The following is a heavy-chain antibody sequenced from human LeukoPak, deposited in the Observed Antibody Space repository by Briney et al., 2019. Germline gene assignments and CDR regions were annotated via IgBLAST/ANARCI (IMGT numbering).Heavy chain of an antibody. D-gene: IGHD6-19*01. CDR3: ARAPTGGQWLPGGYFDY. CDR2: IRYDGSNK. Sequence: PGGSLRLSCAASGFTFSSYGMHWVRQAPGKGLEWVAFIRYDGSNKYYADSVKGRFTISRDNSKNTLYLQMNSLRAEDTAVYYCARAPTGGQWLPGGYFDYWGQGTLVTVSS. V-gene: IGHV3-30*02. CDR1: GFTFSSYG. J-gene: IGHJ4*02.